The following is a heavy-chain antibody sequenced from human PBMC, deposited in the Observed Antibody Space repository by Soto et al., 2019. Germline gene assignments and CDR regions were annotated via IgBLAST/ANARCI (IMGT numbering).Heavy chain of an antibody. J-gene: IGHJ4*02. CDR3: ASHGGSYLPFDF. CDR1: GFTFSRNA. Sequence: EVQLLESGGGLVQPGGSLRLSCAVSGFTFSRNAMNWVRQAPGKGLEWVSTIFGSGGSTYYADSVKGRFTISRDSSKNTLYLQMNSLRVEDTAVYFCASHGGSYLPFDFWGQGTLVSVSS. CDR2: IFGSGGST. V-gene: IGHV3-23*01. D-gene: IGHD1-26*01.